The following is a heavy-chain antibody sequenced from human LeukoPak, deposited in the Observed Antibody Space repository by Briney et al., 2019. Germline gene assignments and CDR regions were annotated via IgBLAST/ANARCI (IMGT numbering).Heavy chain of an antibody. V-gene: IGHV3-53*01. CDR3: KRNTAYDFSFDY. D-gene: IGHD3-3*01. CDR2: IYSGGST. Sequence: GGSLRLSCAASGFTVSSNYMSWVRQAPGKGLEWVSVIYSGGSTYYADSVKGRFTTSRDNSKNTLYLQMNSLRAEDTAVYYCKRNTAYDFSFDYWGQGTLVTVSS. CDR1: GFTVSSNY. J-gene: IGHJ4*02.